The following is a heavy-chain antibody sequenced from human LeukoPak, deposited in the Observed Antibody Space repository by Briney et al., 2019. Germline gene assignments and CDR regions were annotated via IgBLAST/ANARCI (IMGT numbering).Heavy chain of an antibody. D-gene: IGHD5-24*01. CDR3: ARRAKRGPSDY. V-gene: IGHV4-34*01. J-gene: IGHJ4*02. CDR2: INHSGST. Sequence: SETLSLTCAVYGGSFSGYYWSWIRQPQGKGLEWIGEINHSGSTNYNPSLKSRVTISVDTSKNQFSLKLSSVTAADTAVYYCARRAKRGPSDYWGQGTLVTVSS. CDR1: GGSFSGYY.